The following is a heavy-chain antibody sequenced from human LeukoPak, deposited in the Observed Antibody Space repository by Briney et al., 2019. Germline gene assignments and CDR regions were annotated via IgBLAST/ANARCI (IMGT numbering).Heavy chain of an antibody. Sequence: PSETLSLTCTVSGGSISTYYWSWIRQPPGKGLEWIGYIYTSGTTNYNPSLKSRVTISVDTSKNQFSLKLSSVTAADTVVYYCARHPSTFAPFDYWGQGTLVTVSS. V-gene: IGHV4-4*09. CDR2: IYTSGTT. CDR1: GGSISTYY. D-gene: IGHD3-3*02. J-gene: IGHJ4*02. CDR3: ARHPSTFAPFDY.